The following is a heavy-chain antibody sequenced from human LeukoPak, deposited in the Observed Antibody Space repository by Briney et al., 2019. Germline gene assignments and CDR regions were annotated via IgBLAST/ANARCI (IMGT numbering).Heavy chain of an antibody. CDR1: GGSISSGGYY. CDR2: IYYSGST. CDR3: ARASSGWYEY. V-gene: IGHV4-39*01. D-gene: IGHD6-19*01. Sequence: SQTLSLTCTVSGGSISSGGYYWSWIRQPPGKGLEWIGSIYYSGSTYYNPSLKSRVTISVDTSKNQFSLKLSSVTAADTAVYYCARASSGWYEYWGQGTLVTVSS. J-gene: IGHJ4*02.